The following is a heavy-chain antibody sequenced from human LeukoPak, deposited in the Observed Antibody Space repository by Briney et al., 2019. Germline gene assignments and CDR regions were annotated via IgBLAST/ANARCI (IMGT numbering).Heavy chain of an antibody. V-gene: IGHV4-39*07. D-gene: IGHD3-10*01. CDR2: VDYSGGT. CDR3: ASNLGRSPVQVAFDI. CDR1: GDSFSSVTDY. J-gene: IGHJ3*02. Sequence: SETLSLTCTVSGDSFSSVTDYWAWIRQPPGKGLEWIASVDYSGGTYYNPSLESRVTISVDTSKNQFSLKLSSVTAADTAVYYCASNLGRSPVQVAFDIWGQGTMVTVSS.